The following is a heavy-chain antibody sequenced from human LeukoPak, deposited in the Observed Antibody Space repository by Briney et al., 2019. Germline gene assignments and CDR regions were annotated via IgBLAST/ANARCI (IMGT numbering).Heavy chain of an antibody. CDR2: ISSSSSTI. J-gene: IGHJ4*02. CDR1: GFTFSSYS. V-gene: IGHV3-48*01. Sequence: PGGSLSLSCAASGFTFSSYSMNWVRQAPGKGLEWVSYISSSSSTIYYADSVKGRFTISRDNAKNSLYLQMNSLRAEDTAVYYCARVYCSGGSCSTGDYFDYWGQGTLVTVSS. CDR3: ARVYCSGGSCSTGDYFDY. D-gene: IGHD2-15*01.